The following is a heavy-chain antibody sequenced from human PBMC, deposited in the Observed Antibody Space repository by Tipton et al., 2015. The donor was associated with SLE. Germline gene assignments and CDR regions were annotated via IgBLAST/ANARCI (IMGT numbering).Heavy chain of an antibody. CDR1: GGSITNTIYY. CDR3: ARMGTYYYYGMDV. Sequence: TLSLTCTVSGGSITNTIYYWGWIRQPPGKGLEWIGTIYYSGTTYYNPSLKSRVTISVGTSRNQFSLKLSSVTAADTAVYYCARMGTYYYYGMDVWGRGTTVTVSS. CDR2: IYYSGTT. V-gene: IGHV4-39*07. J-gene: IGHJ6*02. D-gene: IGHD1-1*01.